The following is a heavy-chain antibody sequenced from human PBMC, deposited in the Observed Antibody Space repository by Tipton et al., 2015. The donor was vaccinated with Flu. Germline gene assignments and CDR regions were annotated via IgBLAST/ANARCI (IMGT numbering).Heavy chain of an antibody. CDR2: INHSGST. J-gene: IGHJ4*02. V-gene: IGHV4-34*01. D-gene: IGHD3-10*01. CDR1: GGSFSGYY. CDR3: ARAMVRGVTNAPGY. Sequence: TLSLTCAVYGGSFSGYYWSWIRQPPGKGLEWIGEINHSGSTNYNPSLKSRVTISVDTSKNQFSLKLSSVTAADTAVYYCARAMVRGVTNAPGYWGQGTLVTVSS.